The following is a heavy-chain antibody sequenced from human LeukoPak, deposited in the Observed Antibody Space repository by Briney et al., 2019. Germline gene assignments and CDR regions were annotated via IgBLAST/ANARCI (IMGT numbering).Heavy chain of an antibody. CDR3: ARAPTTVEYYFDY. Sequence: PGGSLRLSCAASGFTFSSYAMHWVRQAPGKGLEWVAVISYDGSNKYYADSVKGRFTISRDNSKNTLYLQMNSLRAEDTAVYYCARAPTTVEYYFDYWGQGTLVTVSS. J-gene: IGHJ4*02. CDR1: GFTFSSYA. D-gene: IGHD4-23*01. CDR2: ISYDGSNK. V-gene: IGHV3-30*04.